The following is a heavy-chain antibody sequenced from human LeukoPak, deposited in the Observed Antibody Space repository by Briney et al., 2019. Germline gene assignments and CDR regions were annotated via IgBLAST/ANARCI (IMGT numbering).Heavy chain of an antibody. D-gene: IGHD6-13*01. CDR3: AKGSRLRPFDY. J-gene: IGHJ4*02. V-gene: IGHV3-23*01. CDR2: ISGSGTST. CDR1: GFTFNSYG. Sequence: GGSLRLSCSASGFTFNSYGMTWVRQAPGKGLEWVSAISGSGTSTYYADSVKGRFTISRDNSKNTLYLQMNSLRAEDTAVYYCAKGSRLRPFDYWGQGTLVTISS.